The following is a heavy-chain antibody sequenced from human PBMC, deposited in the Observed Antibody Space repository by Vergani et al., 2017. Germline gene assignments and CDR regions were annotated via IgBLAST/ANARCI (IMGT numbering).Heavy chain of an antibody. CDR2: IIPIFGTA. J-gene: IGHJ6*03. CDR1: GGTFSSYA. V-gene: IGHV1-69*01. D-gene: IGHD1-26*01. CDR3: ARGPWWGLLSVYYYYYMDV. Sequence: QVQLVQSGAEVKKPGSSVKVSCKASGGTFSSYAISWVRQAPGQGLEWMGGIIPIFGTANYAQKFQGRVTITADESTSTAYMELSSLRSEDTAVYCCARGPWWGLLSVYYYYYMDVWGKGTTVTVSS.